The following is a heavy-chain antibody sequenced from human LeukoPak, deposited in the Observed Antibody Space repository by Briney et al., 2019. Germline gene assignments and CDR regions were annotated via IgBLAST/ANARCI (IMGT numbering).Heavy chain of an antibody. V-gene: IGHV5-51*01. Sequence: GESLKISCKGSGYIFTNYWIGWVRQMAGKGLEWMGISYPGDSDPKYSPSFQGQVTISVAKSISTAYLQWGSMKASDTAMYYCARPTSAYDSTDAFDIWGPGTMVTVSS. J-gene: IGHJ3*02. CDR1: GYIFTNYW. CDR2: SYPGDSDP. D-gene: IGHD3-3*01. CDR3: ARPTSAYDSTDAFDI.